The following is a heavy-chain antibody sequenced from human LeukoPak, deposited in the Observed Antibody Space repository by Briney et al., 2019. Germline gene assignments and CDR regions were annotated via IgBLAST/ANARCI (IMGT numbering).Heavy chain of an antibody. CDR3: ARTGGFHYYDSSGNPLNYWYFDL. J-gene: IGHJ2*01. V-gene: IGHV1-3*01. D-gene: IGHD3-22*01. Sequence: ASVKVSCKASGHTFTTSAIHWVRQAPGQRLEWMGWINADNGNTKYSQKLQGRVTITRDTSASTAYLELRSLRSEDTAVYYCARTGGFHYYDSSGNPLNYWYFDLWGRGTLVTVSS. CDR1: GHTFTTSA. CDR2: INADNGNT.